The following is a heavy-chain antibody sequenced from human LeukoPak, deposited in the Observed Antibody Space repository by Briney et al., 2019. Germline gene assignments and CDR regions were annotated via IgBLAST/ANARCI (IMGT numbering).Heavy chain of an antibody. CDR1: GYTFTGYY. CDR2: INPNSGGI. J-gene: IGHJ4*02. Sequence: GASVKVSCKASGYTFTGYYMHWVRQAPGQGLEWMGWINPNSGGINYAQKFQGRVTMTRDTSISTAYMELSSLRSDDTAVYYCTRGGGGQYSSSWYYFDYWGQGTLVTVSS. CDR3: TRGGGGQYSSSWYYFDY. V-gene: IGHV1-2*02. D-gene: IGHD6-13*01.